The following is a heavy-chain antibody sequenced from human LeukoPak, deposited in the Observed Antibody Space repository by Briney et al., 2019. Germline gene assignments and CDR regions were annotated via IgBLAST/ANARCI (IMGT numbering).Heavy chain of an antibody. CDR2: ISYDGSNK. CDR1: GFTSSSYA. J-gene: IGHJ4*02. V-gene: IGHV3-30-3*01. D-gene: IGHD1-20*01. Sequence: GGSLRLSCAASGFTSSSYAMHWVRQAPGKGLEWVAVISYDGSNKYYADSVKGRFTISRDNSKNTLYLQMNSLRAEDTAVYYCARDHNWAFDYWGQGTLVTVSS. CDR3: ARDHNWAFDY.